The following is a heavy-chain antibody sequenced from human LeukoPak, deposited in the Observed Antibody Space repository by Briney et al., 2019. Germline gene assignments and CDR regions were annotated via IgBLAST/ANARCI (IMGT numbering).Heavy chain of an antibody. CDR2: ISSSSNTM. CDR3: AKQSLYDSSGHFHY. CDR1: GFTFSSYE. Sequence: QPGGSLRLSCAASGFTFSSYEMNWVRQAPGKGLEWVSYISSSSNTMYYADSVKGRFTISRDNAKNSLYLRMNSLRAEDTAVYFCAKQSLYDSSGHFHYWGQGTLVTVSS. J-gene: IGHJ4*02. D-gene: IGHD3-22*01. V-gene: IGHV3-48*03.